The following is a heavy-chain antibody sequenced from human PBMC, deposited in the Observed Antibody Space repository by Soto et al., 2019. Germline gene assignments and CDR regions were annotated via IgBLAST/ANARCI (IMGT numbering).Heavy chain of an antibody. Sequence: GGSLKLSCAASGFTFTRYSMNWVRQAPGKGLEWVSSISSTTNYIYYADSMKGRFTVSRDNAKNSVYLEMNSLSAEDTAVYYCARESEDLTSNFDYWGQGTLVTVSS. J-gene: IGHJ4*02. V-gene: IGHV3-21*01. CDR3: ARESEDLTSNFDY. CDR2: ISSTTNYI. CDR1: GFTFTRYS.